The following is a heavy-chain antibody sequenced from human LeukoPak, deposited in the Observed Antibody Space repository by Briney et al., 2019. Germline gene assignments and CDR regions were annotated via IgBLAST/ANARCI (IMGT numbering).Heavy chain of an antibody. D-gene: IGHD6-13*01. V-gene: IGHV1-8*01. J-gene: IGHJ2*01. CDR1: GYTFTSYD. CDR2: MNPNSGNT. Sequence: ASVKVSCKASGYTFTSYDINWVRQATGQGLEWMGWMNPNSGNTGYAQKFQGRVTMTRNTSISTAYMELSSLRSEDTAVYYCARYPNIAAAVDPYWYFDLWGRGTLVTVSS. CDR3: ARYPNIAAAVDPYWYFDL.